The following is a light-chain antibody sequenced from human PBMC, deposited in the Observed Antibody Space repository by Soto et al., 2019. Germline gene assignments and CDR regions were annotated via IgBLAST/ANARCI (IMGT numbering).Light chain of an antibody. V-gene: IGKV1-39*01. Sequence: DIQMTQFPSSLSASVGDSVTITCRASQSVSTYLTWYQQKPGEAPKLLIYGASTLQSGVPSRFNGSGFGTNFIFAISRLQLEDLATYDCQQSYRAQWTFGQGTRVDIK. CDR1: QSVSTY. CDR2: GAS. CDR3: QQSYRAQWT. J-gene: IGKJ1*01.